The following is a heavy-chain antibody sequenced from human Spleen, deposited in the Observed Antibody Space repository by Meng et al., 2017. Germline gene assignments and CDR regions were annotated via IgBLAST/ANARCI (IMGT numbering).Heavy chain of an antibody. J-gene: IGHJ3*02. D-gene: IGHD3-16*02. CDR3: AKEVGYGYSWGSHQTRPGAFDN. Sequence: GESLKISCAASGFTFSSYWMHWVRQAPGKGLVWVSRINMDGSSTSYADSVKGRFTISRDNAKNTLYLQMNSLRAEDTALYYCAKEVGYGYSWGSHQTRPGAFDNWGQGTLVTVSS. CDR1: GFTFSSYW. CDR2: INMDGSST. V-gene: IGHV3-74*01.